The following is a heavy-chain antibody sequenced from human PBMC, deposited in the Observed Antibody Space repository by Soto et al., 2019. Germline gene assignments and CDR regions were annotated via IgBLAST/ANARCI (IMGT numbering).Heavy chain of an antibody. V-gene: IGHV4-31*03. CDR1: AGSISSGGYY. CDR3: FFCNSYGSKSYHGP. J-gene: IGHJ5*02. CDR2: IYYSGST. Sequence: SETLSLTCTVSAGSISSGGYYWSWIRQHPGKGLEWIGYIYYSGSTYYNPSLKSRVTISVDTSKNQFSLKLSSVTAADTAVYYCFFCNSYGSKSYHGPLGEGPLV. D-gene: IGHD6-13*01.